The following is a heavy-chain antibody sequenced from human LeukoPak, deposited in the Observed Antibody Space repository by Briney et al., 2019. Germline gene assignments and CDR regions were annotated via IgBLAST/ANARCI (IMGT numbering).Heavy chain of an antibody. V-gene: IGHV3-64*01. D-gene: IGHD3-22*01. Sequence: GGSLRLSCAASGFTFSSYAMHWVRQAPGKRLEYVSAISSNGGSTYYANSVKDRFTISRDNSKNTLYLQMGSLRAEDMAVYYCARGSGYYSLDYWGQGTLVTVSS. J-gene: IGHJ4*02. CDR3: ARGSGYYSLDY. CDR2: ISSNGGST. CDR1: GFTFSSYA.